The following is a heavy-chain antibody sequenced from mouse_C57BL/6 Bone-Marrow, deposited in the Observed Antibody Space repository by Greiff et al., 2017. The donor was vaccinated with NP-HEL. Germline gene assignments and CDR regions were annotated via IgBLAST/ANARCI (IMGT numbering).Heavy chain of an antibody. CDR2: ISYDGSN. CDR1: GYSITSGYY. J-gene: IGHJ4*01. CDR3: ARGGYYGNWGAMDY. D-gene: IGHD2-1*01. V-gene: IGHV3-6*01. Sequence: DVKLQESGPGLVKPSQSLSLTCSVTGYSITSGYYWNWIRQFPGNKLEWMGYISYDGSNNYNPSLKNRISITRDTSKNQFFLKLNSVTTEDTATYYCARGGYYGNWGAMDYWGQGTSVTVSS.